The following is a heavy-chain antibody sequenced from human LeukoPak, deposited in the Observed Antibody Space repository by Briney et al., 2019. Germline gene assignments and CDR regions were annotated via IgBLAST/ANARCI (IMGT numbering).Heavy chain of an antibody. J-gene: IGHJ6*03. CDR3: ARDNEAAAQSYYYYYMDV. CDR1: GFTFSSYS. V-gene: IGHV3-21*01. CDR2: ISSSSSYI. D-gene: IGHD6-13*01. Sequence: KAGGSLGLSCAASGFTFSSYSMNWVRQAPGKGLEWVSSISSSSSYIYYADSVRGRFTISRDNAKNSLYLQMNSLRAEDTAVYYCARDNEAAAQSYYYYYMDVWGKGTTVTISS.